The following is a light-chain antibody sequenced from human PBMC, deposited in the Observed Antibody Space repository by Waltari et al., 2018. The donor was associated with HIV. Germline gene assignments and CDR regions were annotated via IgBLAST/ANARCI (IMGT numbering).Light chain of an antibody. Sequence: EIVMTQSPATPSVSTGERATLSCRASQSVSSNLAWYQQKPGQAPRLLIYGASTRATGIPARFSGSGSGTEFTLTLSSLQSEDFAVYFCQQYYNWPYTFGQGTKLEIK. CDR2: GAS. CDR1: QSVSSN. CDR3: QQYYNWPYT. V-gene: IGKV3-15*01. J-gene: IGKJ2*01.